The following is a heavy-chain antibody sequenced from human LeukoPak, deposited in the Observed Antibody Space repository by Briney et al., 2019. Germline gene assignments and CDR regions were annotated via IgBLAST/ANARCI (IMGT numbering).Heavy chain of an antibody. CDR3: ARGSAEWFDP. V-gene: IGHV4-39*07. CDR1: GGSISSSSYY. Sequence: SETLSLTCTVSGGSISSSSYYWGWIRQPPGKGLEWIGSIYYSGSTYYNPSLKSRVTISVDTSKNQFSLKLSSVTAADTAVYYCARGSAEWFDPWGQGTLVTASS. J-gene: IGHJ5*02. CDR2: IYYSGST.